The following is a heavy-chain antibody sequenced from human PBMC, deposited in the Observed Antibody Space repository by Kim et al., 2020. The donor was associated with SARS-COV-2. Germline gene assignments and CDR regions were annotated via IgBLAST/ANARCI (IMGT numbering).Heavy chain of an antibody. V-gene: IGHV4-39*01. CDR1: GGSISSSSYY. J-gene: IGHJ4*02. D-gene: IGHD3-10*01. Sequence: SETLSLTCTVSGGSISSSSYYWGWIRQPPGKGLEWIGSIYYSGSTYYNPSLKSRVTISVDTSKNQFSLKLSSVTAADTAVYYCAAGVRYYYFDYWGQGTLVTVSS. CDR2: IYYSGST. CDR3: AAGVRYYYFDY.